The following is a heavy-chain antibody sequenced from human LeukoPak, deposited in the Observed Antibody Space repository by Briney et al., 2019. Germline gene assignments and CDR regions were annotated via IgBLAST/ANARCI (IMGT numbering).Heavy chain of an antibody. CDR3: ARALASGATY. CDR2: INSDGSST. Sequence: SGGSLRLSCAASGFTFSNDWMHWVRQGPGKGLVWVSRINSDGSSTSYADSVKGRFTISRDNAKNTVYLQMNSLRAEDSAEYYCARALASGATYWGQGTLVTVSS. J-gene: IGHJ4*02. CDR1: GFTFSNDW. D-gene: IGHD6-13*01. V-gene: IGHV3-74*01.